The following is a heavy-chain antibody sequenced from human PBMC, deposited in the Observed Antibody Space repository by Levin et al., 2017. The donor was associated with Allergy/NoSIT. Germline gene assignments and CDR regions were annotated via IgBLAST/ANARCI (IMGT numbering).Heavy chain of an antibody. J-gene: IGHJ4*02. Sequence: GESLKISCVASGFTFSSYAINWVRQAPGQGLEWVSGIDNSGGVTYYADSVKGRFTISRDNSKNTVFLQVNSLRAEDTALYYCAKPGGGSYLHGYRFDYWGQGTLVTVSS. CDR3: AKPGGGSYLHGYRFDY. CDR2: IDNSGGVT. D-gene: IGHD3-10*01. V-gene: IGHV3-23*01. CDR1: GFTFSSYA.